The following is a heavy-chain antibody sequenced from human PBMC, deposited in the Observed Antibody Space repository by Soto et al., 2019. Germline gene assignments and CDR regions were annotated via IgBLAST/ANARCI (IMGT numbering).Heavy chain of an antibody. CDR1: GGSISSSSYY. J-gene: IGHJ3*02. D-gene: IGHD7-27*01. Sequence: SETLSLTCTVSGGSISSSSYYWGWIRQPPGKGLEWIGSIYYSGSTYYNPSLKSRVTISVDTSKNQFFLKLSSETAADTAVYYCARDLLTGGSFDADAFDILGQGTMVTVSS. V-gene: IGHV4-39*07. CDR2: IYYSGST. CDR3: ARDLLTGGSFDADAFDI.